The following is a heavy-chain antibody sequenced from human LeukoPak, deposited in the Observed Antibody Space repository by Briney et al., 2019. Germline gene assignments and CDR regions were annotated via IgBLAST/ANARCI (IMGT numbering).Heavy chain of an antibody. CDR3: ARDLDYDILTGIYYYAMDV. CDR1: GGSISSYY. V-gene: IGHV4-59*01. D-gene: IGHD3-9*01. CDR2: IYYTGST. J-gene: IGHJ6*02. Sequence: PSETLSLTCSVFGGSISSYYWSRIRQPPGKGLEWIGHIYYTGSTNYNPSLKSRVTISVDTSKNQFSLKLSSVTAADTAVYYCARDLDYDILTGIYYYAMDVWGQGITVTVSS.